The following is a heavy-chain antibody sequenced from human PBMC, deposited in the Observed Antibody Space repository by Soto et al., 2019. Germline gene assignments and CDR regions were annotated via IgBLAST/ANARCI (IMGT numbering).Heavy chain of an antibody. CDR3: ESRDPGTSVDY. CDR1: GGSFTSNNW. V-gene: IGHV4-4*02. Sequence: SETLSLTCAVSGGSFTSNNWWTWVRQPPGQGLEWIGEIYRTGSTNYNPSLKSRVTISLDKSENQFSLKVTSLTAADTAVYYCESRDPGTSVDYWGQGTSVTVSS. D-gene: IGHD1-7*01. CDR2: IYRTGST. J-gene: IGHJ4*02.